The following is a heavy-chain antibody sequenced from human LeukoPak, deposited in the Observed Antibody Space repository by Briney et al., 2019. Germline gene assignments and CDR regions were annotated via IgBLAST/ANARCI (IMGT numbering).Heavy chain of an antibody. CDR3: AGAPWGPYGF. J-gene: IGHJ4*02. Sequence: SETLSLTCAVYGGSFSGYYWSWIRQPPGKGLEWIGEINHSGSTNYNPSLKSRVTISVDTSKNQFSLKVGSVTAADTAVYYCAGAPWGPYGFWGQGTLVTVSS. V-gene: IGHV4-34*01. CDR2: INHSGST. D-gene: IGHD3-10*01. CDR1: GGSFSGYY.